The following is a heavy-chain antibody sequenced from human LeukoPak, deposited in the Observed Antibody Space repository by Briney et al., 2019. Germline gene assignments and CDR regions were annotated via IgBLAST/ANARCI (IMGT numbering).Heavy chain of an antibody. J-gene: IGHJ4*02. CDR1: GDSISSSTYF. Sequence: SESLSLTCAVSGDSISSSTYFWGWIRQPPGKGLEWIGSIPYSGSASYNPSLKSRVIISIDTSKNQLSLEVRSVTAADTAVYYCARPARDGNYYYWGQGTLVTVSS. CDR3: ARPARDGNYYY. CDR2: IPYSGSA. D-gene: IGHD1-26*01. V-gene: IGHV4-39*01.